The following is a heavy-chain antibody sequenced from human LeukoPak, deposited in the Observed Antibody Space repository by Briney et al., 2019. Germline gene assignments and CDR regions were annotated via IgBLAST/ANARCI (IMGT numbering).Heavy chain of an antibody. D-gene: IGHD3-3*01. CDR3: ARVHSYYDFWSGYFTSNWFDP. J-gene: IGHJ5*02. Sequence: ASVKVSCKASGYTFTSYDINWVRQATGQGLEWMGWMNPNSGNTGYAQNFQGRVTMNRNTSISTAYMELSSLRSEDTAVYYCARVHSYYDFWSGYFTSNWFDPWGQGTLVTVSS. V-gene: IGHV1-8*01. CDR1: GYTFTSYD. CDR2: MNPNSGNT.